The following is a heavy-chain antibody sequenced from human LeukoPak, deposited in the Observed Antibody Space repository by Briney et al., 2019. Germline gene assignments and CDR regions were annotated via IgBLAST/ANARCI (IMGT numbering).Heavy chain of an antibody. CDR3: ARGPPYIAVVTAIGFFDY. CDR2: INHSGST. CDR1: GGSFSAYC. Sequence: SETLSLTCAVYGGSFSAYCWNWIRQPPGKGLEWIGEINHSGSTNYNPSLKSRVTVSIDTSKNQFSLKLSSVTAADTAVYYCARGPPYIAVVTAIGFFDYWGQGTLVTVSS. J-gene: IGHJ4*02. V-gene: IGHV4-34*01. D-gene: IGHD2-21*02.